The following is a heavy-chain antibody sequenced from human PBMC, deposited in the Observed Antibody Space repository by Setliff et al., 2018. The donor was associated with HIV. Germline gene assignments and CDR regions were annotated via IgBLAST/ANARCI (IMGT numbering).Heavy chain of an antibody. V-gene: IGHV4-39*02. CDR2: VHKSGNS. CDR3: AYNLLQFLEWLPPFDY. J-gene: IGHJ4*02. Sequence: PSETLSLTCSVSGGSISVNNYYWAWVRQPPGKGLEWIGSVHKSGNSYYKPSLKSRATISVDTSENHFSLRLSSVTAADTAVYYCAYNLLQFLEWLPPFDYWGQGALVTVSS. CDR1: GGSISVNNYY. D-gene: IGHD3-3*01.